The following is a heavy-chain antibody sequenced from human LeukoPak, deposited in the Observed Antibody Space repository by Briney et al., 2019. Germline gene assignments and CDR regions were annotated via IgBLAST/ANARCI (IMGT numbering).Heavy chain of an antibody. CDR3: AKGEGGSYSGPDY. V-gene: IGHV3-23*01. CDR1: GFTFSSYA. CDR2: ISGSGGST. J-gene: IGHJ4*02. D-gene: IGHD1-26*01. Sequence: GGSLRLSCAASGFTFSSYAMSWVRQAPGKGLEWVSAISGSGGSTYYADSVKGRFTISRDNSKNTLYLQVNSLRAEDTAVYYCAKGEGGSYSGPDYWGQGTLVTVSS.